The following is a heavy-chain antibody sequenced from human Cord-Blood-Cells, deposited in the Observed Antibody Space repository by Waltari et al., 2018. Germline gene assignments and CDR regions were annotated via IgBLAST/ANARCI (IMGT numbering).Heavy chain of an antibody. CDR2: IIPIFGTA. D-gene: IGHD3-22*01. CDR3: ARVKLHDSSAFDI. Sequence: QVQLVQSGAEVKKPGSSVKVSCTASGGTFSSYAIRWVREAPGKGLEWMGVIIPIFGTANYAQKFQGRVTITADESTSTAYMELSSLRSEDTAVYYCARVKLHDSSAFDIWGQGTMVTVSS. CDR1: GGTFSSYA. J-gene: IGHJ3*02. V-gene: IGHV1-69*01.